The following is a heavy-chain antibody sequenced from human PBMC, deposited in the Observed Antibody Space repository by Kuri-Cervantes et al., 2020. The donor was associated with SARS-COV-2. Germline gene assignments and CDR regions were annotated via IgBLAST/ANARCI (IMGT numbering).Heavy chain of an antibody. CDR2: IYYSGST. J-gene: IGHJ6*01. D-gene: IGHD2-15*01. CDR1: GGSISSSSYN. CDR3: ARTVAYCSGGSCYSYYYYGMDV. V-gene: IGHV4-39*07. Sequence: SETLSLTCTVSGGSISSSSYNWGWIRQPPGKGLEWIGTIYYSGSTYYSPSLKSRVTISVDTSKNQFSLKLSSVTAADTAVYYCARTVAYCSGGSCYSYYYYGMDVWGQGTTVTGYS.